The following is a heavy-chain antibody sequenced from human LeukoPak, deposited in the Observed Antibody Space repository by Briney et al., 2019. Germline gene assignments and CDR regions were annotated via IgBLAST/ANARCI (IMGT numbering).Heavy chain of an antibody. J-gene: IGHJ4*02. Sequence: GASVKVSCKASGYTFTGYYMHWVRQAPGQGLEWMGWINPNSGGTNYAQKFQDRVTVTRDTSISTAYMELSSLRSDDTAVYYCTRGETGRDSSGYFGYWGQGTLVTVSS. CDR2: INPNSGGT. CDR3: TRGETGRDSSGYFGY. V-gene: IGHV1-2*02. CDR1: GYTFTGYY. D-gene: IGHD3-22*01.